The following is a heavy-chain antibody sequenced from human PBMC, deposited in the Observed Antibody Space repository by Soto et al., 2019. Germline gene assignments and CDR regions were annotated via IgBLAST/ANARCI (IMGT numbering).Heavy chain of an antibody. V-gene: IGHV4-59*01. CDR3: ARDGSGRPATY. CDR2: IYNSGST. Sequence: SETLSLTCSVSGGSMSNYYWSWTRQPPGKGLEWIGYIYNSGSTNYNPSLKSRVTISVDTSKNQFSLKLSSVTAADTAVYYCARDGSGRPATYWGQGTLVTVSS. D-gene: IGHD3-10*01. J-gene: IGHJ4*02. CDR1: GGSMSNYY.